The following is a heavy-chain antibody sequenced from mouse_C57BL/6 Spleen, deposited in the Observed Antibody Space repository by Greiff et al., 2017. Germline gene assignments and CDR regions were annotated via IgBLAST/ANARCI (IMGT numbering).Heavy chain of an antibody. CDR1: GYSITSGYY. D-gene: IGHD2-3*01. J-gene: IGHJ4*01. V-gene: IGHV3-6*01. Sequence: EVKLMESGPGLVKPSQSLSLTCSVTGYSITSGYYWKWIRQFPGNQLEWMGYISYDGSNNYNPSLKNRISITRDTSKNQFFLKLKSVTTEDTATYYGGYDGYYPCAMDYWGQGTSVTVSA. CDR2: ISYDGSN. CDR3: GYDGYYPCAMDY.